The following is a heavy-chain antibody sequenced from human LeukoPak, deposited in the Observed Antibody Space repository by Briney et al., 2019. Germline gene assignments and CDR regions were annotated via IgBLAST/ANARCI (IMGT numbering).Heavy chain of an antibody. D-gene: IGHD3-22*01. CDR1: GFTFSSYA. CDR3: AQDSSGYYYGWFDP. Sequence: PGGSLRLSCSASGFTFSSYAMHWVRQAPGKGLEYVSGVSSNGGSTYYADSVKGRITISRDNSENTPYLQMSSLRAEDTAVYYCAQDSSGYYYGWFDPWGQGTLVTVSS. V-gene: IGHV3-64D*06. J-gene: IGHJ5*02. CDR2: VSSNGGST.